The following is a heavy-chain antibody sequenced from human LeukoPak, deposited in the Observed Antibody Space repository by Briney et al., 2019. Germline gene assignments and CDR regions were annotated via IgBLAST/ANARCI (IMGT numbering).Heavy chain of an antibody. Sequence: GSSVKVSCKASGGTFSSYAISWVRQAPGQGLEWMGGIIPIFGTANYAQKFQGRVTITTDESTSTAYMELSSLRSEDTAVYYCARGLYDYVWGSYREIDYWGQGTLVTVSS. J-gene: IGHJ4*02. V-gene: IGHV1-69*05. CDR2: IIPIFGTA. CDR3: ARGLYDYVWGSYREIDY. D-gene: IGHD3-16*02. CDR1: GGTFSSYA.